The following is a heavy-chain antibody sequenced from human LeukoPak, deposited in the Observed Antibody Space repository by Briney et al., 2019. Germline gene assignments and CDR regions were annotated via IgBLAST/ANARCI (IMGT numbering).Heavy chain of an antibody. Sequence: SETLSLTCTVSGGSIXSYYWSWIRQPPGKGLEWIGYVYYSGNTNYNPSLKSRVTISIDMSKNQFSLKLSSVTAADTAVYYCARKTGEQFDYWGQGTLVTVSS. V-gene: IGHV4-59*01. D-gene: IGHD7-27*01. J-gene: IGHJ4*02. CDR1: GGSIXSYY. CDR3: ARKTGEQFDY. CDR2: VYYSGNT.